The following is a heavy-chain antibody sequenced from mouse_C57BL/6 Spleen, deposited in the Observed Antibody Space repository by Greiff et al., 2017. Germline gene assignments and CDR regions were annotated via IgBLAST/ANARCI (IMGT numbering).Heavy chain of an antibody. CDR2: IYPGDGDT. CDR3: ARRGDGSSYEYAMDY. Sequence: QVQLQQSGPELVKPGASVKISCKASGYAFSSSWMNWVKQRPGKGLEWIGRIYPGDGDTNYNGKFKGKATLTADKSSSTAYMQLSSLTSEDSAVYFCARRGDGSSYEYAMDYWGQGTSVTVSS. D-gene: IGHD1-1*01. J-gene: IGHJ4*01. CDR1: GYAFSSSW. V-gene: IGHV1-82*01.